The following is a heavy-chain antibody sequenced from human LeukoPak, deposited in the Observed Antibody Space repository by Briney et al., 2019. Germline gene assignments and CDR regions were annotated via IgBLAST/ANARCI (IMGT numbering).Heavy chain of an antibody. D-gene: IGHD6-6*01. CDR3: ARGSVLGFDY. CDR2: LYPNNGGT. V-gene: IGHV1-2*02. CDR1: GYTFTGQY. J-gene: IGHJ4*02. Sequence: ASVKVSCKASGYTFTGQYMHWVRQAHGQGLEWMGWLYPNNGGTKYSQNFQDRVTMTRDTSISTAYMELSGLRSDDTAVYYCARGSVLGFDYWGRGTQVTVSS.